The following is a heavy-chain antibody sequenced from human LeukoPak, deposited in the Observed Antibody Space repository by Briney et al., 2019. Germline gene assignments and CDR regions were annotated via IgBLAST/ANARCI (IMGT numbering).Heavy chain of an antibody. J-gene: IGHJ3*02. CDR2: IYTSGST. V-gene: IGHV4-4*07. CDR3: AREDAEQMDNSFDI. Sequence: PSETLSLTCTVSGGSISSYYWSWIRQPAGKGLEWIGRIYTSGSTNYNPSLKSRVTMSVDTSKNQFSLKLRSVTAADTAVYYCAREDAEQMDNSFDIWGQGTMVTVSS. D-gene: IGHD5-24*01. CDR1: GGSISSYY.